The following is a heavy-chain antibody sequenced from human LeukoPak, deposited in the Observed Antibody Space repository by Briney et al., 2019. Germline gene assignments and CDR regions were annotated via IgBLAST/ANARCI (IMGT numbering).Heavy chain of an antibody. V-gene: IGHV3-49*04. CDR2: IRSNTNGGTA. CDR3: IRDPPPFR. Sequence: GGSLRLSCTGSGFTFGDSAMAWVRQAPGRGLEWVGFIRSNTNGGTADYAASVKGRFTLSRDDSKAIAYLQMNSLLTEDTAVYYCIRDPPPFRWGQGTPVTVSP. D-gene: IGHD2/OR15-2a*01. CDR1: GFTFGDSA. J-gene: IGHJ4*02.